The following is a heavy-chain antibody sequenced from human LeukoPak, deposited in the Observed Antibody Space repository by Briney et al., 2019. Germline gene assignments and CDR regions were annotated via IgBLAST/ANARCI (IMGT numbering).Heavy chain of an antibody. J-gene: IGHJ4*02. CDR1: GFTFSSYA. Sequence: PGGSLRLSCAASGFTFSSYAMSWVRQAPGKGLEWVSGISWNSGSIGYADSVKGRFTISRDNAKNSLYLQMNSLRAEDTALYYCAKDMTEQQLVGFDYWGQGTLVTVSS. CDR2: ISWNSGSI. CDR3: AKDMTEQQLVGFDY. V-gene: IGHV3-9*01. D-gene: IGHD6-13*01.